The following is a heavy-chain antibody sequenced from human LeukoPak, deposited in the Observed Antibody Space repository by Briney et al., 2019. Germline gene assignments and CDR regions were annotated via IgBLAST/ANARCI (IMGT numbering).Heavy chain of an antibody. Sequence: GGSLRLSCAASGFTSRSYGMHWVRQAPGKGLEWVSAISGSGGSTYYADSVKGRFTISRDNSKNTLYLQMNSLRAEDTAVYYCAKVHSYYYYDSSGYYPQNFWGQGTLVTVSS. CDR1: GFTSRSYG. CDR3: AKVHSYYYYDSSGYYPQNF. J-gene: IGHJ4*02. V-gene: IGHV3-23*01. D-gene: IGHD3-22*01. CDR2: ISGSGGST.